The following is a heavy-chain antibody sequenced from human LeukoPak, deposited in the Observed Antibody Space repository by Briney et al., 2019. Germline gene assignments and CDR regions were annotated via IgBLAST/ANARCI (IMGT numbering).Heavy chain of an antibody. CDR1: GFTFSSYA. D-gene: IGHD3-16*01. CDR3: AKDPRIRGNNWFDP. J-gene: IGHJ5*02. Sequence: PGGSLRLSCAASGFTFSSYAMSWVRQAPGKGLEWVSAISGSGGSTYYADSVKGRFTISRDNSKNTLYLRMNSLRAEDTAVYYCAKDPRIRGNNWFDPWGQGTLVTVSS. CDR2: ISGSGGST. V-gene: IGHV3-23*01.